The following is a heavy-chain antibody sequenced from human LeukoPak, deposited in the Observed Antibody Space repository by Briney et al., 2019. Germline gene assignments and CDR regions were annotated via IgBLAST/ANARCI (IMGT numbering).Heavy chain of an antibody. Sequence: GGSLRLSCAACGFTYSTYVMSWVRQARGKGLEWVSALSANGGTTYYADSVKGRFTISRDNSKNTLYLQMRSLRVEDTAVYYCAKDLSGSYDSWGQGTLVTVSS. CDR1: GFTYSTYV. J-gene: IGHJ5*01. D-gene: IGHD1-26*01. CDR3: AKDLSGSYDS. CDR2: LSANGGTT. V-gene: IGHV3-23*01.